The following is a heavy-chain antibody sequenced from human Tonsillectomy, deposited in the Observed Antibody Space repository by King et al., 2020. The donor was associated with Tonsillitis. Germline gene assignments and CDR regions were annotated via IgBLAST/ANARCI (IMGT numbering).Heavy chain of an antibody. CDR3: AKDNIVVVVAATPRFDY. CDR1: GFTFSSYA. Sequence: VQLVESGGGLVQPGGSLRLSCAASGFTFSSYAMSCVRQAPGKGLEWVSAIIGSGGSTYYADSVKGRFTISRDNSKNTLYLQMNSLRAEDTAVYYCAKDNIVVVVAATPRFDYWGQGTLVTVSS. CDR2: IIGSGGST. D-gene: IGHD2-15*01. J-gene: IGHJ4*02. V-gene: IGHV3-23*04.